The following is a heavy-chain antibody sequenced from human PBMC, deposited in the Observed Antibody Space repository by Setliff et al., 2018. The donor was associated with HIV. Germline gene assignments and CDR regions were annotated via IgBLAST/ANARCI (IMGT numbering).Heavy chain of an antibody. J-gene: IGHJ4*02. D-gene: IGHD6-6*01. CDR2: IYYNGDT. CDR3: VRMEATRPPRGLDY. Sequence: PSETLSLTCTVSGGFVSRSSYYWGWIRQPRGKRLEWIGTIYYNGDTQYNPSFKSRVIMSVDTSKNQFSLRLISATAADTAVYYCVRMEATRPPRGLDYWGPGTLVTVSS. CDR1: GGFVSRSSYY. V-gene: IGHV4-39*01.